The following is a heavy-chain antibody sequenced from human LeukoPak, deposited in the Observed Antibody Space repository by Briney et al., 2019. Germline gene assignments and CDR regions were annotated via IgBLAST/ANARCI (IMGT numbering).Heavy chain of an antibody. CDR1: GGSISSGGYS. V-gene: IGHV4-31*03. CDR3: GRGGGYYDSSGYMSY. J-gene: IGHJ4*02. D-gene: IGHD3-22*01. Sequence: SETLSLTCTVSGGSISSGGYSWSWIRQHPGKGLEWIGYIYYSGSTYYNPSLKSRVTISVDTSKNQFSLKLSSVTAADTAVYYCGRGGGYYDSSGYMSYWGQGTLVTVSS. CDR2: IYYSGST.